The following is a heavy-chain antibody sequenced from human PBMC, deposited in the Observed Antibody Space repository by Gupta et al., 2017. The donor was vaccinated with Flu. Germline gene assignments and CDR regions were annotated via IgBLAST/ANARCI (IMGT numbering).Heavy chain of an antibody. Sequence: GSLRLSCAASGFTFSSYAMSWVRQAPGKGLEWVSAISGSGGSTYYADSVKGRFTISRDNSKNTLYLQMNSLRAEDTAVYYCAKGPGYCSGGSCYNPGYGMDVWGQGTTVTVSS. D-gene: IGHD2-15*01. CDR1: GFTFSSYA. V-gene: IGHV3-23*01. J-gene: IGHJ6*02. CDR2: ISGSGGST. CDR3: AKGPGYCSGGSCYNPGYGMDV.